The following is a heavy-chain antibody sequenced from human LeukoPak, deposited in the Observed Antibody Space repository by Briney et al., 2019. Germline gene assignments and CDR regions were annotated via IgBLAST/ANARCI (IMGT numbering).Heavy chain of an antibody. V-gene: IGHV1-46*01. D-gene: IGHD3-10*01. Sequence: ASVKVSCKASGYTFTSYYMHWVRQSPGQGLEWMGIINPSGGSTSYAQKFQGRVTMTRDTSTSTVYMELSSLRSEDTAVYYCAREGSKGLSSADAFDIWGQGTMVIVS. CDR1: GYTFTSYY. J-gene: IGHJ3*02. CDR2: INPSGGST. CDR3: AREGSKGLSSADAFDI.